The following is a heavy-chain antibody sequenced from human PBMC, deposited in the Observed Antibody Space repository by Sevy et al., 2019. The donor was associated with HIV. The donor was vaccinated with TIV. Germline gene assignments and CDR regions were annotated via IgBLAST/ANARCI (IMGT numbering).Heavy chain of an antibody. Sequence: GGSLRLSCAASGFTFSNAWMSWVRQAPGKGLEWVGCIKSKSDGGTTDYAAPVKGRFTISRDDSKNTLYLQMNSLKTEDTAVYYCTTATVTIPEYFQHWGQGTLVTVSS. CDR3: TTATVTIPEYFQH. CDR1: GFTFSNAW. V-gene: IGHV3-15*01. CDR2: IKSKSDGGTT. J-gene: IGHJ1*01. D-gene: IGHD4-17*01.